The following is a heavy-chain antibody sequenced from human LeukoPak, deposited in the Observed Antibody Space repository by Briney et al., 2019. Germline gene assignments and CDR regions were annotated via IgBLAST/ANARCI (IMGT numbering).Heavy chain of an antibody. J-gene: IGHJ4*02. CDR1: GGSISSYY. Sequence: SETLSLTCTVSGGSISSYYWSWIRQPAGKGLEWIGRIYTSGSTNYNPSLKSRVTMSVDTSKNQFSLKLSSVTAADTAVYYCARGARPVVVVAANGRYFDYWGQGTLVTVSS. V-gene: IGHV4-4*07. D-gene: IGHD2-15*01. CDR2: IYTSGST. CDR3: ARGARPVVVVAANGRYFDY.